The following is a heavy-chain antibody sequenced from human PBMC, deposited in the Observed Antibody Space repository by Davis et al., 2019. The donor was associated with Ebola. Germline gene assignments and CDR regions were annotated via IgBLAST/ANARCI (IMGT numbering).Heavy chain of an antibody. J-gene: IGHJ4*02. CDR3: AREVRVITVRGVFHNFDS. D-gene: IGHD3-10*01. CDR1: GDTFTSYY. CDR2: INPSGGRT. Sequence: ASVKVSCKASGDTFTSYYMHWVRQAPGQGLEWMGIINPSGGRTSYAQKFQGRVTMTRDTSTSTFYMELSTLRSEETAVYYCAREVRVITVRGVFHNFDSWGQGTPVTVSS. V-gene: IGHV1-46*01.